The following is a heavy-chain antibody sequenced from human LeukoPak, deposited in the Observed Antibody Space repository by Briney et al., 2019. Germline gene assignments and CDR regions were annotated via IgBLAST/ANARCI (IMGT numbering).Heavy chain of an antibody. D-gene: IGHD1-7*01. Sequence: PSETLSLTCIVPGGSISSSSSYWAWIRQSPGKGLEWIGTFSSGGSAYYNPSLTSRVSISKDTSDNQFSLRLYSMTAADTAVYYCARKQTGTMYDVWGQGTQVTVSS. J-gene: IGHJ4*02. CDR2: FSSGGSA. V-gene: IGHV4-39*07. CDR1: GGSISSSSSY. CDR3: ARKQTGTMYDV.